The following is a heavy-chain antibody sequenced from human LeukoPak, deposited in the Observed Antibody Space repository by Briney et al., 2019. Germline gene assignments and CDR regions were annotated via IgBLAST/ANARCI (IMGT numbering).Heavy chain of an antibody. CDR1: GGSISSYY. J-gene: IGHJ3*02. CDR2: IYYSGST. CDR3: ARRGRYDAFDI. Sequence: PSETLSLTCTVSGGSISSYYWSWIRQPPGKGLEWIGYIYYSGSTNYNPSLKSRVTISVDTSKNQFSLKLSPVTAADTAVYYCARRGRYDAFDIWGQGTMVTVSS. V-gene: IGHV4-59*08.